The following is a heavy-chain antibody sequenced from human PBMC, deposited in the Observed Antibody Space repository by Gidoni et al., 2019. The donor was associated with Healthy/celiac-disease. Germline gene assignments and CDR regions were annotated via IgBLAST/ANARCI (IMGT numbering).Heavy chain of an antibody. Sequence: QVQLQESGPGLVKPSQTLSLTCTVSGGSISSGGYYWSWIRQHPGKGLEWIGYIYYSGSTYYNPSLKSLVTISVDTSKNQFSLKLSSVTAADTAVYYCARGERAVAGYYYYGMDVWGQGTTVTVSS. J-gene: IGHJ6*02. CDR2: IYYSGST. CDR1: GGSISSGGYY. CDR3: ARGERAVAGYYYYGMDV. D-gene: IGHD6-19*01. V-gene: IGHV4-31*01.